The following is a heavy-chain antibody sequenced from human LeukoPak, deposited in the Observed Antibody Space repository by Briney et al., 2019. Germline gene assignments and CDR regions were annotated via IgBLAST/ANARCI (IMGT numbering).Heavy chain of an antibody. J-gene: IGHJ3*02. D-gene: IGHD5-24*01. CDR3: ARDHGSLGDGYNSEAFDI. CDR2: IIPIFGTA. Sequence: SVKVSCKASGGTFSGYAISWVRQAPGQGLEWMGGIIPIFGTANYAQKFQGRVTITADESTSTAYMELSSLRSEDTAVYYCARDHGSLGDGYNSEAFDIWGQGTMVTVSS. V-gene: IGHV1-69*13. CDR1: GGTFSGYA.